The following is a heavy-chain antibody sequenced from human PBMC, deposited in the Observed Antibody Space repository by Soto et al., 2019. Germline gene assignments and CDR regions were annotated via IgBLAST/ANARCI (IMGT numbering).Heavy chain of an antibody. CDR3: ARLLPEAFEI. V-gene: IGHV3-66*04. CDR1: GFTVSSNY. Sequence: EVQLVESGGGLVQPGGSLRLSCAASGFTVSSNYMSWVRQAPGKGLEWVSVIYSGGSTYYADSVKGRFTISRDNSKNTLYLQLNSLRTEVTALYYSARLLPEAFEIWGQGTMVTVSS. D-gene: IGHD2-15*01. CDR2: IYSGGST. J-gene: IGHJ3*02.